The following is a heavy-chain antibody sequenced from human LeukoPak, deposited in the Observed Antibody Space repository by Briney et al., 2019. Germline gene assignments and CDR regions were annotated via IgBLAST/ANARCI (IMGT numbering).Heavy chain of an antibody. V-gene: IGHV3-48*02. Sequence: GGSLRLSCAASGFTFSSYSMNWVRQAPGKGLEWVSYISSSSTIYYADSVKGRFTISRDNAKNSLYLQMNSLRDEDTAVYYCARDRPYCSSTSCPFDYWGQGTLVTVSS. CDR2: ISSSSTI. J-gene: IGHJ4*02. D-gene: IGHD2-2*01. CDR3: ARDRPYCSSTSCPFDY. CDR1: GFTFSSYS.